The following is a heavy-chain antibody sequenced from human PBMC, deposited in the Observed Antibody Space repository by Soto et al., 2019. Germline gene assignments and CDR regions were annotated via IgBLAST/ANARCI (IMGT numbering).Heavy chain of an antibody. V-gene: IGHV5-10-1*01. J-gene: IGHJ6*02. CDR1: GYSFTSYW. D-gene: IGHD3-3*01. CDR2: IDPSDSYT. CDR3: ARSGSYDFWSGPYYYYGMDV. Sequence: PGESLKISCKGSGYSFTSYWISWVRQMPGKGLEWMGRIDPSDSYTNYSPSFQGHVTISADKSISTAYLQWSSLKASDTAMYYCARSGSYDFWSGPYYYYGMDVWGQGTTVTVSS.